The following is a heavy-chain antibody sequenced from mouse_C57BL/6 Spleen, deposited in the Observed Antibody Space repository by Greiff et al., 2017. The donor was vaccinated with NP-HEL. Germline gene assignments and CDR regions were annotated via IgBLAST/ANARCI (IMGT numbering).Heavy chain of an antibody. CDR3: TTLLRYPD. Sequence: VQLKESGAELVRPGASVKLSCTASGFNIKDDYMHWVKQRPEQGLEWIGWIDPENGDTEYASKFQGKATITADTSSNTAYLQLSSLTSEDTAVYYCTTLLRYPDWGQGTLVTVSA. J-gene: IGHJ3*01. CDR1: GFNIKDDY. CDR2: IDPENGDT. V-gene: IGHV14-4*01. D-gene: IGHD1-1*01.